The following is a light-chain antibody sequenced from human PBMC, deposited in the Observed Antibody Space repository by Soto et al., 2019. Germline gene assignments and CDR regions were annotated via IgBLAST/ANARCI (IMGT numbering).Light chain of an antibody. V-gene: IGLV2-8*01. J-gene: IGLJ2*01. CDR3: PSYGGSNSPVV. Sequence: QSALTQPPSASGSPGQSVTISCTGTSSDVGGYNFVSWYQQHPGKAPKLMISEVSKRPSGVPDRFSGSKSGNTASLTVSGLQAEDEAAYYCPSYGGSNSPVVFGGGTKVTVL. CDR2: EVS. CDR1: SSDVGGYNF.